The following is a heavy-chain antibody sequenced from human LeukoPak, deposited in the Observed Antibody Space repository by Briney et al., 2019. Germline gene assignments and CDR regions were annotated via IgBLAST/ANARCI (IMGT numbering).Heavy chain of an antibody. CDR1: GYSISSGHY. D-gene: IGHD3/OR15-3a*01. Sequence: SETLSLTCTVSGYSISSGHYWGWIRQPPGKGLEWIGTIFHSGSTYYNPSLKSRITISLDTSKNQFSLKLRSVTAADTAVYYCARSPSYDFWSGVRDFDYWGQGTLVTVSS. V-gene: IGHV4-38-2*02. CDR2: IFHSGST. CDR3: ARSPSYDFWSGVRDFDY. J-gene: IGHJ4*02.